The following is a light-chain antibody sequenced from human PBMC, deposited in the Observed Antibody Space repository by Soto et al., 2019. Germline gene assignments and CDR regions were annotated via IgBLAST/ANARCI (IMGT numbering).Light chain of an antibody. Sequence: QSVLTQPPSASGTPGPRVTISCSGSSSNIGSNYVYWYQQLQGTAPKLLIYRNNQRPSGVPDRFSGSKSGTSASLAISGLRSEDEADYYCAAWDDSLSGPVFGGGTKLTVL. V-gene: IGLV1-47*01. J-gene: IGLJ2*01. CDR2: RNN. CDR1: SSNIGSNY. CDR3: AAWDDSLSGPV.